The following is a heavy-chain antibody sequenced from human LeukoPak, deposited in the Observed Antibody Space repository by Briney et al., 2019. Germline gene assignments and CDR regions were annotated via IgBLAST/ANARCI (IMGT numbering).Heavy chain of an antibody. CDR2: ISSSSSYT. CDR3: ARVGWSGDIIQYYFDY. Sequence: GGSLRLSCAASGFTFSDYYMSWIRQAPGKGLEWVSCISSSSSYTNYADSVKGRFTISRDNAKNSLYLQMNSLRAEDTAVYYCARVGWSGDIIQYYFDYWGQGTLVTVSS. CDR1: GFTFSDYY. D-gene: IGHD2-15*01. V-gene: IGHV3-11*06. J-gene: IGHJ4*02.